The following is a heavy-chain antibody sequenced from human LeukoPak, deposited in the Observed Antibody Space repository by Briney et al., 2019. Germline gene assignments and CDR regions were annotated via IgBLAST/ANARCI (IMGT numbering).Heavy chain of an antibody. V-gene: IGHV4-59*01. J-gene: IGHJ5*02. CDR3: ARDHGDFVNWVDP. CDR2: AHFSVSA. Sequence: SETLSLTCTVSGDSIIGYYWSWIRQPPGGGLDWIWYAHFSVSANYNPSLKSRVPISIDPSQNQFSLQVTTVTTAHTAVYYCARDHGDFVNWVDPWGQGTLVTVSS. D-gene: IGHD4-17*01. CDR1: GDSIIGYY.